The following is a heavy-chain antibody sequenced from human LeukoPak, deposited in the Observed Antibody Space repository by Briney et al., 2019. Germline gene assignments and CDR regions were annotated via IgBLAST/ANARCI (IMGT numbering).Heavy chain of an antibody. D-gene: IGHD3-3*01. CDR3: ARDHDFRSGDWFDP. CDR2: IYYSGST. CDR1: GGSISSGDYY. J-gene: IGHJ5*02. V-gene: IGHV4-30-4*08. Sequence: PSQTLSLTCTVSGGSISSGDYYWSWIRQPPGKGLEWIGYIYYSGSTYYNPSLKSRVTISVDTSKNQFSLKLSSVTAADTAVYYCARDHDFRSGDWFDPWGQGTLVTVSS.